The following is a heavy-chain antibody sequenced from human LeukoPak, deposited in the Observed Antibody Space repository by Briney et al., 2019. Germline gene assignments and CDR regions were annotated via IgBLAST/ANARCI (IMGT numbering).Heavy chain of an antibody. D-gene: IGHD3-22*01. V-gene: IGHV4-61*08. CDR1: GGSISSGGYY. CDR3: ARSHYYDSSGSHNNWFDP. CDR2: IYYSGST. J-gene: IGHJ5*02. Sequence: SETLSLTCTVSGGSISSGGYYWSWIRQPPGKGLEWIGYIYYSGSTNYNPSLKSRVTISVDTSKNQFSLKLSSVTAADTAVYYCARSHYYDSSGSHNNWFDPWGQGTLVTVSS.